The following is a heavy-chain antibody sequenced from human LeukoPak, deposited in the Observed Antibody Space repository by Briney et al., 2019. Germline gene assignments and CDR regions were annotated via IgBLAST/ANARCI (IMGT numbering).Heavy chain of an antibody. V-gene: IGHV4-4*07. CDR1: GGSISSYY. CDR3: ARESVPAGSRHLDY. D-gene: IGHD2-2*01. J-gene: IGHJ4*02. Sequence: PSETLSLTCTVSGGSISSYYWSWIRQPAGKGLEWIGRIYTSGSTNYSPSLKSRITMSVDTSKNYFSLNLTSVTAADTAVYYCARESVPAGSRHLDYWGQGTLVTVSS. CDR2: IYTSGST.